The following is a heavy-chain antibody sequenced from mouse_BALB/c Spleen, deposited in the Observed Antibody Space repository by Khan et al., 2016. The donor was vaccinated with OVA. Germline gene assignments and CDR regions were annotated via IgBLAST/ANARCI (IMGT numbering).Heavy chain of an antibody. Sequence: QVQLKESGPGLVAPSQSLSITCTVSGFSLTSYGVHWVRPPPGKGLEWLGVIWAGGSTNYNSALMSRLSIRKDNTKSQVFLKRNGLQTDDTAMYYCARLEDIWGQGTTLTVSS. J-gene: IGHJ2*01. CDR3: ARLEDI. D-gene: IGHD1-3*01. CDR2: IWAGGST. V-gene: IGHV2-9*02. CDR1: GFSLTSYG.